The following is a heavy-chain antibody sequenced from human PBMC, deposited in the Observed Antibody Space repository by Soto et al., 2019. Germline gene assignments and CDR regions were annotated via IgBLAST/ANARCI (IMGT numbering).Heavy chain of an antibody. Sequence: QVQLVESGGGVVQPGRSLRLSCAASGFTFSSYGMHWVRQAPGKGLEWVAVISYDGSNKYYGGSVKGRFTISRDNSKNTLYLQMNSLRAEDTAVYYCAKDRTPGLVFSHYLDYWGQGTLVTVSS. CDR2: ISYDGSNK. J-gene: IGHJ4*02. D-gene: IGHD3-3*02. CDR1: GFTFSSYG. V-gene: IGHV3-30*18. CDR3: AKDRTPGLVFSHYLDY.